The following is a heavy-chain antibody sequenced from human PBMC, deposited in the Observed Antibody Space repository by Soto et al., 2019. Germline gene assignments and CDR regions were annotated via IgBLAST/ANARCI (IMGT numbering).Heavy chain of an antibody. J-gene: IGHJ4*02. CDR3: ARGLNIFGVVIGY. CDR1: GYTFTNYV. Sequence: ASVKVSCKTSGYTFTNYVVDWVRQAPGQGLERMGWINSGNGNTKYSEKFQGRVTITRDTSASTAYMELNSLTSEDTAVYYCARGLNIFGVVIGYWGQGTLVTVSS. D-gene: IGHD3-3*01. CDR2: INSGNGNT. V-gene: IGHV1-3*01.